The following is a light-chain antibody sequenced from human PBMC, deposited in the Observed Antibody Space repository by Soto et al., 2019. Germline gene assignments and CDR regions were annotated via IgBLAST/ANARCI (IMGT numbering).Light chain of an antibody. V-gene: IGLV2-14*03. Sequence: QSALTQPASVSGSPGQSITFSCTGTSSDVGGYNFVSWYQQHPGKAPKLMIYDVSNRPSGVSNRFSGSKSGNTASLTISGLQAEDVADYYCSSYTSSSTFPYVFGTGTKVTVL. J-gene: IGLJ1*01. CDR3: SSYTSSSTFPYV. CDR2: DVS. CDR1: SSDVGGYNF.